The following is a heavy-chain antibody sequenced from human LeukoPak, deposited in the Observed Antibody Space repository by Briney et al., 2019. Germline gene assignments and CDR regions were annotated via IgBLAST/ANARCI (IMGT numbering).Heavy chain of an antibody. CDR3: ARVQFRSADEGLDAFDI. J-gene: IGHJ3*02. Sequence: ASVKVSCKASGYTFTSYYMHWVRQAPGQGLEWMGIINPSGGSTSYAQKFQGRVTMTRDTSTSTVYMELSSLRSEATAVYYCARVQFRSADEGLDAFDIWGQGTMVTVSS. V-gene: IGHV1-46*03. CDR2: INPSGGST. CDR1: GYTFTSYY. D-gene: IGHD3-3*01.